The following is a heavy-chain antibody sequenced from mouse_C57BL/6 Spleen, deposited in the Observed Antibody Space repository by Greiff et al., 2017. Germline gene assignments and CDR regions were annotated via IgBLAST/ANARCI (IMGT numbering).Heavy chain of an antibody. CDR2: IDPSDSYT. J-gene: IGHJ3*01. CDR1: GYTFTSYW. Sequence: QVQLQQPGAELVMPGASVKLSCKASGYTFTSYWMHWVKQRPGQGLEWIGEIDPSDSYTNYNQKFKGKSTLTVDKSSSTAYMQLSSLTSEDSAVYYCARPIYYDYGGFAYWGQGTLVTVSA. CDR3: ARPIYYDYGGFAY. V-gene: IGHV1-69*01. D-gene: IGHD2-4*01.